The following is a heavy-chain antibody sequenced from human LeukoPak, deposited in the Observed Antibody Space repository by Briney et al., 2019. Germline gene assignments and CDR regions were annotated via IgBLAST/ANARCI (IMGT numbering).Heavy chain of an antibody. Sequence: SLRILCSGSGFKLGGHSLPRVRQTSGRGLGWVSGINWKTGNGIYADSVKGRFTISRDNAKNSLYLQMSSLRAEDTALYYCTRRAARWQFDLWGRGTLLTVSS. J-gene: IGHJ2*01. D-gene: IGHD5-24*01. V-gene: IGHV3-9*01. CDR2: INWKTGNG. CDR3: TRRAARWQFDL. CDR1: GFKLGGHS.